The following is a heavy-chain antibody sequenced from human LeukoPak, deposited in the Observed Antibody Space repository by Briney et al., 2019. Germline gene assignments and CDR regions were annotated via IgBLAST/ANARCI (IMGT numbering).Heavy chain of an antibody. Sequence: GGSLRLSCAASGFTFSSYSMNWVRQAPGKGLEWVSYISSSSSTIYYADSVKGRFTISRDNAKNSLYLQMNSLRAEDTAVYYCARDRCSSSPEYYYYYMDVWGKGTTVTVSS. CDR1: GFTFSSYS. V-gene: IGHV3-48*01. CDR2: ISSSSSTI. CDR3: ARDRCSSSPEYYYYYMDV. D-gene: IGHD6-6*01. J-gene: IGHJ6*03.